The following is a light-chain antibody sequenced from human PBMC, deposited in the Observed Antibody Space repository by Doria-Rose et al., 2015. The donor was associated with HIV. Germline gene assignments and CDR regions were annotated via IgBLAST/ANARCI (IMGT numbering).Light chain of an antibody. Sequence: DIVLTQSPGTLSLSPGERATLSCRASQSFSSTYLAWYQQIPGQAPSLLIHDGSTQATGIPDRFSASGSGTDFTLTINRLEPEDFALYYCHQYGTSWTFGQGTKVEI. V-gene: IGKV3-20*01. J-gene: IGKJ1*01. CDR2: DGS. CDR1: QSFSSTY. CDR3: HQYGTSWT.